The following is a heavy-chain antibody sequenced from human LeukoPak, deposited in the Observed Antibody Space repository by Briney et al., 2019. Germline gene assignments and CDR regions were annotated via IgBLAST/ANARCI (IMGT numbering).Heavy chain of an antibody. D-gene: IGHD6-19*01. V-gene: IGHV4-59*01. CDR1: GGSISNYY. J-gene: IGHJ4*02. CDR2: IYYSGNT. CDR3: VRENYSSGWYGIIDY. Sequence: PSETLSLTCTVSGGSISNYYWSWIRQPPGKGLEWIGYIYYSGNTNYNPSLKSRVTISVDTSKNQFSLKLSSVTAADTAVYYCVRENYSSGWYGIIDYWGQGTVVTVSS.